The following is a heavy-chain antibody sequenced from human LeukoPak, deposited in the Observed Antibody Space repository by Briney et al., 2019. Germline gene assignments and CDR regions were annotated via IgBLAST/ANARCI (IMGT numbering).Heavy chain of an antibody. CDR3: ARARDSGSYYYYYYMDV. J-gene: IGHJ6*03. V-gene: IGHV1-2*02. Sequence: ASVKVSCKAFGYTFTSNYMHWVRQAPGQGLEWMGWINPNSGGTNYAQKFQGRVTMTRDTSISTAYMELSRLRSDDTAVYYCARARDSGSYYYYYYMDVWGKGTTVTVSS. CDR2: INPNSGGT. D-gene: IGHD1-26*01. CDR1: GYTFTSNY.